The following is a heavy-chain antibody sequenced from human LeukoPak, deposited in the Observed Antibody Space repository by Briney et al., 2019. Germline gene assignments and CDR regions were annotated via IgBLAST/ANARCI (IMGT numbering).Heavy chain of an antibody. CDR1: GYTFTTYP. CDR2: IDTNTGNP. CDR3: AREANGRGSDDWFDP. D-gene: IGHD3-10*01. J-gene: IGHJ5*02. V-gene: IGHV7-4-1*02. Sequence: ASVKVSCKASGYTFTTYPISWVRQAPGQGLEWMGWIDTNTGNPTYAQGSTGRFVFSLDTSVSTAYLQISSLKAEDTAVYYCAREANGRGSDDWFDPWGQGTLVTVSS.